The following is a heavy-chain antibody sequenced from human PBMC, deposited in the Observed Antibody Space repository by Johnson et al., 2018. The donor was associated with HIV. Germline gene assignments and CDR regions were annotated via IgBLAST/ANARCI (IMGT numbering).Heavy chain of an antibody. V-gene: IGHV3-66*01. CDR3: AKDLTWRIQLWNDAFDI. CDR2: INSGGST. D-gene: IGHD5-18*01. CDR1: GFTFSRYW. J-gene: IGHJ3*02. Sequence: VQLVESGGGLVQPGGSLRLSCEVSGFTFSRYWMHWVRQAPGKGLVWVSGINSGGSTYYADSVKGRFTISRDNSKNTLYLQMNSLRAEDTAVYYCAKDLTWRIQLWNDAFDIWGQGTMVTVSS.